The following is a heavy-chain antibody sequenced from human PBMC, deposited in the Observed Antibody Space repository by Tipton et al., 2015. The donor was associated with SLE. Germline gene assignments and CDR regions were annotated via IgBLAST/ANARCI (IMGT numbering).Heavy chain of an antibody. CDR1: GGSFSGYY. CDR3: ARDGRYFDWLFDY. V-gene: IGHV4-34*01. CDR2: INHSGST. J-gene: IGHJ4*02. D-gene: IGHD3-9*01. Sequence: TLSLTCAVYGGSFSGYYWSWIRQPPGKGLEWIGEINHSGSTNYNPSLKSRVTISVDTPKNQFSLKLSSVTAADTAVYYCARDGRYFDWLFDYWGQGTLVTVSS.